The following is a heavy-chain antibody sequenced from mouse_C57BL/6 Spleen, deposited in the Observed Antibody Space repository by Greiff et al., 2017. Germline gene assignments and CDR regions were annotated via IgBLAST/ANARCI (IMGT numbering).Heavy chain of an antibody. CDR1: GFTFSSYG. CDR2: ISSGGSYT. Sequence: EVNVVESGGDLVKPGGSLKLSCAASGFTFSSYGMSWVRQTPDKRLEWVATISSGGSYTYYPDSVKGRFTISRDNAKNTLYLQMSSLKSEDTAMYYCASSTAQASLDYWGQGTTLTVSS. D-gene: IGHD3-2*02. J-gene: IGHJ2*01. V-gene: IGHV5-6*01. CDR3: ASSTAQASLDY.